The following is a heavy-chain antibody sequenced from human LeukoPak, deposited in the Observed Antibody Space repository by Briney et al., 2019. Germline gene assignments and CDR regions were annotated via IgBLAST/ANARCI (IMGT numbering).Heavy chain of an antibody. CDR2: ISGSGGST. J-gene: IGHJ4*02. Sequence: PGGSLRLSCAASGFTFSSYGMSWVRQAPGEGLEWVSAISGSGGSTYYADSVKGRFTISRDNSKNTLYLQMNSLRAEDTAVYYCAKDPLEYYYRVNYFDYWGQGTLVTVSS. D-gene: IGHD3-10*01. V-gene: IGHV3-23*01. CDR1: GFTFSSYG. CDR3: AKDPLEYYYRVNYFDY.